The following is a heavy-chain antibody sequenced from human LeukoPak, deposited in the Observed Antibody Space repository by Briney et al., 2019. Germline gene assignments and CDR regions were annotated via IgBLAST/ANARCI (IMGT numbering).Heavy chain of an antibody. CDR1: GYTFTNYG. CDR2: ISAYNGNT. CDR3: ARQSFGSGSRDDALDI. D-gene: IGHD3-10*01. Sequence: GASVRVSCKASGYTFTNYGISWVRQAPGQRLEWMGWISAYNGNTNYAQKFQGRVTMTTDTSTSTAYMEVRSLRSDDTAMYYCARQSFGSGSRDDALDIWGQGTMVTVSS. J-gene: IGHJ3*02. V-gene: IGHV1-18*01.